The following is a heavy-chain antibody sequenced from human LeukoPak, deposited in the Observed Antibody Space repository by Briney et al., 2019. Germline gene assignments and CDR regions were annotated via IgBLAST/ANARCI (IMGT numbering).Heavy chain of an antibody. D-gene: IGHD1-26*01. CDR3: AKRASIVGASPFDY. Sequence: GGSLRLSCAASGFTFSSYSMNWVRQAPGKGLEWVSAISGSGGSTYYADSVKGRFTISRDNSKNTLYLQMNSLRAEDTAVYYCAKRASIVGASPFDYWGQGTLVTVSS. J-gene: IGHJ4*02. CDR1: GFTFSSYS. V-gene: IGHV3-23*01. CDR2: ISGSGGST.